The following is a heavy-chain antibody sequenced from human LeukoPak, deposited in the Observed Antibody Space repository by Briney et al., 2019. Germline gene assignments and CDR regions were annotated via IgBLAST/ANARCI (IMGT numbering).Heavy chain of an antibody. J-gene: IGHJ6*02. D-gene: IGHD1-1*01. V-gene: IGHV3-7*01. CDR1: GFTFSESW. Sequence: PGGPLRLSCAASGFTFSESWMTWVRQVPGQGLEWVAHINHEGGGIQYVDSVKGRFTISRDNAKGSVYLQMNSLRAEDTAIYHCATYINWVAGDVWGQGTTVIVSS. CDR2: INHEGGGI. CDR3: ATYINWVAGDV.